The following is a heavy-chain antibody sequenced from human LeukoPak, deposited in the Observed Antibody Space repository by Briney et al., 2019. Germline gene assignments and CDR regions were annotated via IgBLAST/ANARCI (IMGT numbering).Heavy chain of an antibody. Sequence: SETLSLTCAVSGGSIRSSDYFWGWIRQPPGQGLEWIGSIYYNGNTYDNPSLKSRVTVSVSTSKNQFSLNLKSVTAADTAVYYCARVGIAAAGMEAWFDPWGQGTLVTVSS. CDR3: ARVGIAAAGMEAWFDP. D-gene: IGHD6-13*01. J-gene: IGHJ5*02. V-gene: IGHV4-39*07. CDR2: IYYNGNT. CDR1: GGSIRSSDYF.